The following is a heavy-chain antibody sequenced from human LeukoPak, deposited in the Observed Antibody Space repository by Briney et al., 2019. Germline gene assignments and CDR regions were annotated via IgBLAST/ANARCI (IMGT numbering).Heavy chain of an antibody. CDR2: IYSGGST. D-gene: IGHD2-15*01. J-gene: IGHJ6*03. CDR3: ARDAYCSGGSCYQRNYYYYMDV. Sequence: GGSLRLSCAASGFTFSSYDMSWVRQAPGKGLEWVSVIYSGGSTYYADSVKGRFTISRDNSKNTLYLQMNGLRAEDTALYYCARDAYCSGGSCYQRNYYYYMDVWGKGTTVTISS. CDR1: GFTFSSYD. V-gene: IGHV3-66*01.